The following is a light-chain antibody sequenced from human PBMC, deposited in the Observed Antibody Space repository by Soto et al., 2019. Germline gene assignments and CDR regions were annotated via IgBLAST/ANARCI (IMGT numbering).Light chain of an antibody. CDR1: QSVSSY. CDR2: DAS. CDR3: HQRSNWPPLT. J-gene: IGKJ4*01. V-gene: IGKV3-11*01. Sequence: EIVLTQSPATLSLSPGERATLSCRASQSVSSYLAWYQQKPGQAPRLLIYDASNRATGIPARFGGSGSGTDFTLTISSLEPEDFAVYYCHQRSNWPPLTFGGGTKVEI.